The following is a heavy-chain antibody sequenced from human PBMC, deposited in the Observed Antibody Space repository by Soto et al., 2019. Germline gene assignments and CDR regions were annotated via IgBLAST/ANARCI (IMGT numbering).Heavy chain of an antibody. CDR1: GFTVSSNY. J-gene: IGHJ5*02. D-gene: IGHD1-26*01. V-gene: IGHV3-66*01. Sequence: EVQLVESGGGLVQPGGSLRLSCAASGFTVSSNYMSWVRQAPGKGLEWVSVIYSGGSTYYADSVKGRFTISRDNSKNTLYLQMNSLRAEDTAVYYCARDLSVGSYYGVGWFDPWGQGTLVTVSS. CDR2: IYSGGST. CDR3: ARDLSVGSYYGVGWFDP.